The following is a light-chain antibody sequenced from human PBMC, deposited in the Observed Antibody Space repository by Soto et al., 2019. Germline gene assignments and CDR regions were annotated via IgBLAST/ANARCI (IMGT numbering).Light chain of an antibody. V-gene: IGKV1-5*03. Sequence: DSEMAQWPCTLSGSVGYRVTMTFLASQTISSWLSWYQQKPGKAPKLLIYKASTLKSGVPSRFSRSGSGTEFTLKIRSLQPDDFETYPCPHYNSYSDQIAQGTXVEIK. CDR2: KAS. J-gene: IGKJ1*01. CDR1: QTISSW. CDR3: PHYNSYSDQ.